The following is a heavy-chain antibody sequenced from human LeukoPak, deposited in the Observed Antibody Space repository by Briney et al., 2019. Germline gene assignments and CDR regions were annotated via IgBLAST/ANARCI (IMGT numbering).Heavy chain of an antibody. CDR2: INPSGGST. D-gene: IGHD3-22*01. V-gene: IGHV1-46*01. Sequence: ASVKVSCKASGYTFTSYYMHWVRQAPGQGLEWMGIINPSGGSTSYAQKFQGRVTMTRDTSTSTVYMELSSLRSEDTAVYYCARDPQGMYYYDSSGDAFDIWAKGQWSPSLQ. CDR3: ARDPQGMYYYDSSGDAFDI. CDR1: GYTFTSYY. J-gene: IGHJ3*02.